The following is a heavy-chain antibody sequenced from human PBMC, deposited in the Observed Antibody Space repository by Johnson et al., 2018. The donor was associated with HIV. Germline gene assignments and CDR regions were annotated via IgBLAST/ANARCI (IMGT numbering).Heavy chain of an antibody. CDR1: GFNFNDNY. D-gene: IGHD3-22*01. CDR3: AKGHSSGYPKDAFDI. J-gene: IGHJ3*02. Sequence: VQLMESGGGLVKPGGSLRLSCAASGFNFNDNYMAWVRQAPGKGLEWVANIKQDGSEKYYVDSVKGRFTISRDNSKNTLYLQMNSLRTEDTAMYYCAKGHSSGYPKDAFDIWGRGTIVTVSS. CDR2: IKQDGSEK. V-gene: IGHV3-7*01.